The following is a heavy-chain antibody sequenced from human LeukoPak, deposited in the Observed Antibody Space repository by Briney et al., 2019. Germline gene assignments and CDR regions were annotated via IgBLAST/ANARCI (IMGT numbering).Heavy chain of an antibody. D-gene: IGHD6-19*01. CDR3: ARVAVAALYFDY. J-gene: IGHJ4*02. Sequence: ASVKVSCKASGYTFTTYGISWVRQAPGQGLEWLGWISTYNGNTNYAQNFQGRVTMTTDTSTSTAYMELRSLRSDDTAVYYCARVAVAALYFDYWGQGILVTVSS. CDR2: ISTYNGNT. V-gene: IGHV1-18*01. CDR1: GYTFTTYG.